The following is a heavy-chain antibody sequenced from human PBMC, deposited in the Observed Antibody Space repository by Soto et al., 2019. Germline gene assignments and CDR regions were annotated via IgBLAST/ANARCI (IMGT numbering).Heavy chain of an antibody. CDR2: INHSGST. CDR3: ARGDSWQIVDL. D-gene: IGHD3-22*01. V-gene: IGHV4-34*01. Sequence: PSETLSLTCAVYGGSFSGYYWSWIRQPPGKGLEWIGEINHSGSTNYNPSLKSRVTISVDTSKNQFSLKLSSVTAADTAVYYCARGDSWQIVDLWGQGILVTVSS. J-gene: IGHJ5*02. CDR1: GGSFSGYY.